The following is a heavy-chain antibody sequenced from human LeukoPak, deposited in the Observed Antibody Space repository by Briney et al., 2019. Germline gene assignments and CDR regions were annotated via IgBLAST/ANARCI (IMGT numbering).Heavy chain of an antibody. CDR3: AKDFRIGYSAHFDY. CDR2: ISYDGSNK. CDR1: GFTFSSYG. J-gene: IGHJ4*02. V-gene: IGHV3-30*18. D-gene: IGHD2-21*01. Sequence: GGSLRLSCAASGFTFSSYGMHWVRQAPGKGLEWVAVISYDGSNKYYADSVKGRFSISRDNSKNTLYLQMDSLRGEDTAVYYCAKDFRIGYSAHFDYWGQGALVTVSS.